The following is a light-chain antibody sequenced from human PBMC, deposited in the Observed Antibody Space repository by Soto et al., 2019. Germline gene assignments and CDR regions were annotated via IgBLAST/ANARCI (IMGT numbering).Light chain of an antibody. J-gene: IGKJ3*01. V-gene: IGKV3-20*01. Sequence: EIVLTQSPGTLSLSPGERAILTCRASQSVTSSYLAWYQQRPGQAPRLLMYAASSRATGIPDRFSGSGSGTDFTHTISRLEPEDFAMYYCHQYGSSPLTFGPGTKVDIK. CDR3: HQYGSSPLT. CDR1: QSVTSSY. CDR2: AAS.